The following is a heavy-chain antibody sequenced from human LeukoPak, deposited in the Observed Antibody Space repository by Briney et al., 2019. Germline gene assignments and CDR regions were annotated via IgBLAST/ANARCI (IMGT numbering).Heavy chain of an antibody. V-gene: IGHV3-33*01. CDR3: VRDSSGKFRHFDY. D-gene: IGHD3-10*01. Sequence: GGSLILACVASGFTLKTYGMHCVRQVPGKGLEWVAVIWDEGGNIYYADSGKGRFIISRDNSKKTLYLQMNSVRAEETGVYYRVRDSSGKFRHFDYWGKGTLVTVSS. CDR2: IWDEGGNI. J-gene: IGHJ4*02. CDR1: GFTLKTYG.